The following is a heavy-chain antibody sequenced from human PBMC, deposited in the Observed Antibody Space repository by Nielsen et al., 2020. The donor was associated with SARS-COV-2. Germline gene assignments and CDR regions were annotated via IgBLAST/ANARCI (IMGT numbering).Heavy chain of an antibody. CDR3: ARGGRIAVAAYGMDV. J-gene: IGHJ6*02. V-gene: IGHV1-18*01. D-gene: IGHD6-19*01. CDR1: GYTFTSYG. Sequence: ASVKVSCKASGYTFTSYGISWVRQAPGQGLEWMGWISAYNGNTNYAQKLQGRVTMTTDTSTSTAYMELRSLRSDNTAVYYCARGGRIAVAAYGMDVWGQGTTVTVSS. CDR2: ISAYNGNT.